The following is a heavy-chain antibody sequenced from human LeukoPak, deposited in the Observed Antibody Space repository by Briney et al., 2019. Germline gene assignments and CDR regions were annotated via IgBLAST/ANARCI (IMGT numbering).Heavy chain of an antibody. Sequence: ASVKVSCKASGGTFSSYAISWVRQAPGQGLEWMGRIIPILGIANYAQKFQGRVTMTRNTSINTAYMELSSLTSEDTAVYFCARSTVSFGEGLDSWGLGTLVIVSS. CDR2: IIPILGIA. J-gene: IGHJ5*01. CDR3: ARSTVSFGEGLDS. D-gene: IGHD3-10*01. CDR1: GGTFSSYA. V-gene: IGHV1-69*04.